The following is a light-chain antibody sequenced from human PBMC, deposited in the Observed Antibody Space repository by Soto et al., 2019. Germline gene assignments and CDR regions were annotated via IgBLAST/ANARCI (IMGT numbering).Light chain of an antibody. V-gene: IGKV1-9*01. CDR1: QGISSY. CDR2: AAS. CDR3: QQLNSYPRFS. J-gene: IGKJ3*01. Sequence: DIQLTQSPSFLSASVGDRVTITCRASQGISSYLAWYQQKPGKAPKLLIYAASTLQSGVPSRFSGSGSGTAFTLTISSLQPEDFATYYCQQLNSYPRFSYGPGTKVDIK.